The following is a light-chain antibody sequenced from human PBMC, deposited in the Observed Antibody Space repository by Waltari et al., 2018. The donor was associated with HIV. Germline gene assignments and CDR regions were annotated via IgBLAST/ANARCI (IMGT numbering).Light chain of an antibody. CDR3: CAYAGSTTYVI. Sequence: QSALTQPASVSGSPGQSITISCTGTSSDVGGYNLVSWYHQHPGKAPKLMIYGVSKRPTGVSNRCSGSNADNTASRTISGLQAEDEADYYCCAYAGSTTYVIFGGGTKLTVL. V-gene: IGLV2-23*02. CDR1: SSDVGGYNL. J-gene: IGLJ2*01. CDR2: GVS.